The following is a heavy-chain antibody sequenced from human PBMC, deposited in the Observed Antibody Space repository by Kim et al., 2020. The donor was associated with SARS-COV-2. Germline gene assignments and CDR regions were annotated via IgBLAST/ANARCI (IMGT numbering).Heavy chain of an antibody. J-gene: IGHJ4*02. CDR3: ARSGARSDSRDS. CDR2: ISHSGRS. D-gene: IGHD2-15*01. Sequence: SETLSLTCAVYGGSFSDHYWSWIRQPPGKGLQWIGEISHSGRSNYSPPLKSRVTISVDTSKNQFSLKLNSVSASDTALYFCARSGARSDSRDSWGQGTQV. CDR1: GGSFSDHY. V-gene: IGHV4-34*01.